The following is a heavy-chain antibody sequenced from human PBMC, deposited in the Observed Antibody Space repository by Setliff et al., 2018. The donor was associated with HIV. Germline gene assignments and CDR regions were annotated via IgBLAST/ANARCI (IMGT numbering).Heavy chain of an antibody. CDR1: GDSISGGRRY. Sequence: TLSLTCIVSGDSISGGRRYLSWIRQTAGKGLEWIGRIYPNGNTKYNPSLQSRITISIDTSKNQFSLKLRSVTAADTAVYYCASSRSLFGEEYFHHWGQGTLVTVSS. J-gene: IGHJ1*01. V-gene: IGHV4-61*02. CDR3: ASSRSLFGEEYFHH. D-gene: IGHD3-10*02. CDR2: IYPNGNT.